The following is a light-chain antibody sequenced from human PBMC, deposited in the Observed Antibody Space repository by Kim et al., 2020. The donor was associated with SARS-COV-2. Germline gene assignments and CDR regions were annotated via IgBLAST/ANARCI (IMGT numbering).Light chain of an antibody. Sequence: SASVGDRVTITCRASQNIDSWLAWYQQKPGKAPKLLIYKASSLESGVPSRFSGSGSGTEFTLTINSLQPDDFATYYCHQYSGYQTFGQGTKVDIK. CDR3: HQYSGYQT. J-gene: IGKJ1*01. V-gene: IGKV1-5*03. CDR1: QNIDSW. CDR2: KAS.